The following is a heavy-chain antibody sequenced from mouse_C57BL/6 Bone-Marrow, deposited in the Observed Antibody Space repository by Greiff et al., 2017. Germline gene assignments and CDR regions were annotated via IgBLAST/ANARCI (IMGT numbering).Heavy chain of an antibody. CDR3: ARDYYGSSHWYFDV. Sequence: EVKLVESGPELVKPGDSVKISCKASGYSFTGYFMNWVMQSHGKSLEWIGRINPYNGDTFYNQKFKGKATLTVDKSSSTAHMELRSLTSEDSAVYYCARDYYGSSHWYFDVWGTGTTVTVSS. V-gene: IGHV1-20*01. CDR2: INPYNGDT. D-gene: IGHD1-1*01. J-gene: IGHJ1*03. CDR1: GYSFTGYF.